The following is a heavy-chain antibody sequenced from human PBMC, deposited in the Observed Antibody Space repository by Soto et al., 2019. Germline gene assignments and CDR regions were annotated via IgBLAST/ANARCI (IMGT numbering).Heavy chain of an antibody. D-gene: IGHD5-12*01. CDR2: TYYGSKWXX. CDR1: GDTVSSNSAA. Sequence: PSQTLSLTCAISGDTVSSNSAAWHWIRQSPSRGLEWLGMTYYGSKWXXDYAISVXXRLTINPDTSXNQFSXYLNSVTHEXTAVYYCARGYSGYVDHWCQGTLVTVSS. V-gene: IGHV6-1*01. J-gene: IGHJ4*02. CDR3: ARGYSGYVDH.